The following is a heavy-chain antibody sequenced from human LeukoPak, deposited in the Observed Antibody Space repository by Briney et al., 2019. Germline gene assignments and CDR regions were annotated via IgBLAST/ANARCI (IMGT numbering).Heavy chain of an antibody. D-gene: IGHD6-19*01. CDR2: INHSGST. Sequence: SETLSLTCTVSGGSISGYYWSWIRQPPGKGLEWIGEINHSGSTNYNPSLKSRVTISVDTSKNQFSLKLSSVTAADTAVYYCARGVYSSGWYGVLYFDYWGQGTLVTVSS. V-gene: IGHV4-34*01. CDR3: ARGVYSSGWYGVLYFDY. J-gene: IGHJ4*02. CDR1: GGSISGYY.